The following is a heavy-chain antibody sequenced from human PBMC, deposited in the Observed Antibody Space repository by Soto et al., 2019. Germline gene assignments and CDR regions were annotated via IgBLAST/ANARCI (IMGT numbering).Heavy chain of an antibody. D-gene: IGHD5-18*01. V-gene: IGHV3-23*01. J-gene: IGHJ4*02. CDR1: ELTFSSYA. CDR3: AKVDPGISTCFDF. CDR2: TSNRGGRT. Sequence: EVQLLESGGGLVQPGGSLRLSCAASELTFSSYAMSWVRQAPGKGLDWVSTSNRGGRTYYAATVKGRFTTSTDNSKNKPLLQMGRLRGEDTAVYYCAKVDPGISTCFDFWGQGTLVTVSS.